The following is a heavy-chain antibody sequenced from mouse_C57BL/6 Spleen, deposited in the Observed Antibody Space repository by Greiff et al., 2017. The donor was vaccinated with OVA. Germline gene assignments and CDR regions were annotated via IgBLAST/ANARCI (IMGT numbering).Heavy chain of an antibody. CDR2: IYPGNRDT. CDR1: GYTFTSYW. Sequence: EVKLMESGPVLARPGASVKMSCKTSGYTFTSYWMHWVKQRPGQGLEWIGAIYPGNRDTSYNQKFKGKAKLTAVTSASTAYMELSSLTNEDSAVDYCTRPYGGEAWFAYWGQGTLVTVSA. D-gene: IGHD1-1*01. CDR3: TRPYGGEAWFAY. V-gene: IGHV1-5*01. J-gene: IGHJ3*01.